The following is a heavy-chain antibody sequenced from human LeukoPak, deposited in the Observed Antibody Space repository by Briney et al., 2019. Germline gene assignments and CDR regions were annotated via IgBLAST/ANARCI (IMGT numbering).Heavy chain of an antibody. D-gene: IGHD4-17*01. Sequence: GGSLRLSCAASGFTFSSYAMSWVRQAPGKGLEWVLAISGSGGSTYYADSVKGRFTISRDNSKNTLYLQMNSLRAEDTAVYYCAKADYGDYVAFDIWGQGTMVTVSS. V-gene: IGHV3-23*01. CDR2: ISGSGGST. J-gene: IGHJ3*02. CDR3: AKADYGDYVAFDI. CDR1: GFTFSSYA.